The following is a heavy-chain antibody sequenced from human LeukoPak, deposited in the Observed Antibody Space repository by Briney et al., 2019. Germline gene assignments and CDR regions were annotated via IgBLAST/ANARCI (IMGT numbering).Heavy chain of an antibody. D-gene: IGHD6-19*01. Sequence: PSETLSLTCAVYGGSFSGYYWSWIRQPPGKGLEWIGEINHSGSTNYNPSLKSRVTISVDTSKNQFSLKLSSVTAADTAVYYCARGPRYSSGWYGYYFDYWGQGTLVTVSS. CDR2: INHSGST. CDR1: GGSFSGYY. J-gene: IGHJ4*02. V-gene: IGHV4-34*01. CDR3: ARGPRYSSGWYGYYFDY.